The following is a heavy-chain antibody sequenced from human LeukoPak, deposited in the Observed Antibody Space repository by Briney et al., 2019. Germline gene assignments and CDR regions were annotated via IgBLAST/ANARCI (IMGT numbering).Heavy chain of an antibody. J-gene: IGHJ4*02. D-gene: IGHD3-22*01. CDR3: AKIPRGGSGYPLDY. CDR2: ISGSGGST. CDR1: GFTFSSYA. Sequence: PGGSLRLSCAASGFTFSSYAMSWVRQAPGKGLEWVSAISGSGGSTYYADSVKGRFTISRDNSKNTLYLQMNSLRAEDTAVYYCAKIPRGGSGYPLDYWGQGTLVTVSS. V-gene: IGHV3-23*01.